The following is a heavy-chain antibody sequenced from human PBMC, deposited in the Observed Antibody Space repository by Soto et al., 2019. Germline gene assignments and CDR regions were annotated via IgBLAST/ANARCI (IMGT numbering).Heavy chain of an antibody. V-gene: IGHV3-33*05. J-gene: IGHJ1*01. CDR3: ARWGTTGGLDV. CDR2: TSYDGSNK. CDR1: GFTFRSYV. D-gene: IGHD3-16*01. Sequence: QVQLVESGGGVVQPGTSLRLSCVGSGFTFRSYVIHWVRQAPGKGLEWVALTSYDGSNKDYGDSVKGRFTISRDNSRNTVDLQMDSMRREDTALYYCARWGTTGGLDVWGQGNLVSVSS.